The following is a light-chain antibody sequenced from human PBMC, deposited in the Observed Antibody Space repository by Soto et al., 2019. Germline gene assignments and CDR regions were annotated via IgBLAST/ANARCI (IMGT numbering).Light chain of an antibody. Sequence: EIVMTQSPVTLSVSPGETANLSCRASQTVTTNLAWYQQKPGRSPRLLLYGASTRATGIPARFSGSGFGTEFTLTISSLQSEDFAVYYCQQYKNWPLFGQGTRLEIK. CDR3: QQYKNWPL. CDR2: GAS. V-gene: IGKV3-15*01. J-gene: IGKJ5*01. CDR1: QTVTTN.